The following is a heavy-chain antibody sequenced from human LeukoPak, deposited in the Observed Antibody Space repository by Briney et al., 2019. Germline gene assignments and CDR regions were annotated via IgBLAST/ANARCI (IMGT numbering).Heavy chain of an antibody. V-gene: IGHV3-30*02. D-gene: IGHD2-21*01. J-gene: IGHJ4*02. Sequence: GGSLRLSCAASGFTFSSYGMHWVRQAPGKGLEWVAFIRYDGSNKYYADSVKGRFTISRDNSEDTLSLQMNSLRAEDTAVYYCAKSLIPYFDYGGRGPLAPVPS. CDR1: GFTFSSYG. CDR2: IRYDGSNK. CDR3: AKSLIPYFDY.